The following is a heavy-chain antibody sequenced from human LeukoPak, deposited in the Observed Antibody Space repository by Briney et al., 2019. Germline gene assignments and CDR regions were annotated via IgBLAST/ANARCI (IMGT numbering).Heavy chain of an antibody. D-gene: IGHD6-19*01. CDR1: GFTFSSHG. CDR3: AKDQRGWPFDY. V-gene: IGHV3-30*18. Sequence: GGSLRLSCAASGFTFSSHGMHWVRQAPGKGLEWVAVISYDGSNKYYADSVKGRFTISRDNSKNTLYLQMNSLRAEDTAVYYCAKDQRGWPFDYWGQGTLVTVSS. J-gene: IGHJ4*02. CDR2: ISYDGSNK.